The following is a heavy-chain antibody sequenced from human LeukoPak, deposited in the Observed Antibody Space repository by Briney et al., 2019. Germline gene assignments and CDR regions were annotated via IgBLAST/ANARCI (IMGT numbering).Heavy chain of an antibody. CDR2: IYYRGST. J-gene: IGHJ3*02. D-gene: IGHD5-12*01. V-gene: IGHV4-59*01. CDR3: ARDRYSGYDGFGAFDI. Sequence: SETLSLTCAVSGGPLTSYYWSWIRQPPGKGLEWIGFIYYRGSTNYNPSRESRVTISVDTSKNRFSLKLSSVTAADTAVYYCARDRYSGYDGFGAFDIWGQGTMVTVSS. CDR1: GGPLTSYY.